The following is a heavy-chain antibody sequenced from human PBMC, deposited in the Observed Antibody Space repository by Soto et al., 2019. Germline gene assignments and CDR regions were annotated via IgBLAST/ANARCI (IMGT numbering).Heavy chain of an antibody. J-gene: IGHJ4*02. CDR1: GGSISSGGYY. CDR2: IYYSGST. D-gene: IGHD4-17*01. V-gene: IGHV4-31*03. Sequence: QVQLQESGPGLVKPSQTLSLTSTVSGGSISSGGYYWSWIRQHPGKGLEWIGYIYYSGSTYYNPSLKSRVTISVDTSKNQFSLKLSSVTAADTAVYYCARVEGAYGGKGLFDYWGQGTLVTVSS. CDR3: ARVEGAYGGKGLFDY.